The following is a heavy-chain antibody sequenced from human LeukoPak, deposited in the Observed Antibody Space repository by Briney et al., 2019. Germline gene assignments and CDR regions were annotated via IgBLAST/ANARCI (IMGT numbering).Heavy chain of an antibody. D-gene: IGHD3-10*01. Sequence: SETLSLTCAVYGGSFSGYYWSWIRQPPGKGLEWIGEINHSGSTNYNPSLKSRVTISVDTSKNQFSLKLSSVTAADTAVYYCAREFSTGGPYGSGSQMIDYWGQGTLVTVSS. J-gene: IGHJ4*02. CDR1: GGSFSGYY. CDR2: INHSGST. CDR3: AREFSTGGPYGSGSQMIDY. V-gene: IGHV4-34*01.